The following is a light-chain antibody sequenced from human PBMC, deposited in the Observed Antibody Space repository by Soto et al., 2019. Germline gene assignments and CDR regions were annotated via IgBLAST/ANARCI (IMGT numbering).Light chain of an antibody. J-gene: IGKJ2*01. CDR3: EQYGSSPT. V-gene: IGKV3-20*01. CDR2: ATS. Sequence: EIVLTQSPGTLSLSPGERATLSCRASQSPGDSYLAWYQQKPGQAPRLLLYATSRRATGIPDRFSGSGSDTDFTLTISRLEPEDFAVYYCEQYGSSPTFGQGTQLEIK. CDR1: QSPGDSY.